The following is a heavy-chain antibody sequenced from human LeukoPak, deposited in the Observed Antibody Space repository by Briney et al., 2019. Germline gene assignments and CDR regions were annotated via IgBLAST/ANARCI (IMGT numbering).Heavy chain of an antibody. Sequence: GGCLRLSCAASGFTFSSYEMNWVRQAPGKGLEWVSYVSSSGTTIYYADSVKGRFTVSRDNAKNSLYLQMNSLRAEDTAVYYCARQVASGFDPWGQGTLVTVSS. CDR1: GFTFSSYE. V-gene: IGHV3-48*03. CDR2: VSSSGTTI. J-gene: IGHJ5*02. CDR3: ARQVASGFDP.